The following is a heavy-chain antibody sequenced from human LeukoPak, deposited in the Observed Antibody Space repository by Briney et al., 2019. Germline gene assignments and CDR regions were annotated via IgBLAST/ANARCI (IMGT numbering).Heavy chain of an antibody. Sequence: SETLSLTCTVSGVSISSGGYYWSWIRQHPGKGLEWIGYIYYSGSTYYNPSLKSRVTISVDTSKNQFSLKLSSVTAADTAVYYCARDEASSGLGYWGQGTLVTVSS. J-gene: IGHJ4*02. V-gene: IGHV4-31*03. CDR3: ARDEASSGLGY. CDR2: IYYSGST. CDR1: GVSISSGGYY. D-gene: IGHD3-22*01.